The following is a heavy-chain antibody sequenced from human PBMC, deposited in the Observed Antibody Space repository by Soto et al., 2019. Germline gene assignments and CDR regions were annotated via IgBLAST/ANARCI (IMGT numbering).Heavy chain of an antibody. D-gene: IGHD1-1*01. V-gene: IGHV3-33*01. CDR2: IWYDGSNK. CDR1: GFTFSSYG. CDR3: ARAVPTGTHLYYYYMDV. Sequence: GGSLRLSCAASGFTFSSYGMHWVRQAPGKGLEWVAVIWYDGSNKYYADSVKGRFTISRDNSKNTLYLQMNSLRAEDTAVYYCARAVPTGTHLYYYYMDVWGKGTTVTVSS. J-gene: IGHJ6*03.